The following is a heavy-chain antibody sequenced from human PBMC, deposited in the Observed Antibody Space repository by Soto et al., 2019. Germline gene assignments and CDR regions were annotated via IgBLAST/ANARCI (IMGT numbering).Heavy chain of an antibody. CDR1: GGSIRSTRYY. CDR2: IYYTGAT. Sequence: QLQLQESGPGLVKPSETLSLTCSVFGGSIRSTRYYWGWDRQPPGKGLEWLGSIYYTGATQYNPSLEGRVTMSVDTSMNQFSLKLRFVTAADSAIYYCAREDRDDNRGPGNWGQGTLVTVSS. CDR3: AREDRDDNRGPGN. D-gene: IGHD1-1*01. V-gene: IGHV4-39*02. J-gene: IGHJ1*01.